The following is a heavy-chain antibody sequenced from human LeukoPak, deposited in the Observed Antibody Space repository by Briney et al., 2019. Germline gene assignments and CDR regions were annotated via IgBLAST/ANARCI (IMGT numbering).Heavy chain of an antibody. Sequence: ASVKVSCKAPGYTFSGYYMHWVRQAPGQGLEWMGWINPNSGGTYYAQKFQGRVTMTRDTSISTAYMELSRLRSDDTAVFYCARVAHNYDLLTGYYPYLDYFDFWGQGTLVTVSS. J-gene: IGHJ4*02. CDR3: ARVAHNYDLLTGYYPYLDYFDF. V-gene: IGHV1-2*02. D-gene: IGHD3-9*01. CDR1: GYTFSGYY. CDR2: INPNSGGT.